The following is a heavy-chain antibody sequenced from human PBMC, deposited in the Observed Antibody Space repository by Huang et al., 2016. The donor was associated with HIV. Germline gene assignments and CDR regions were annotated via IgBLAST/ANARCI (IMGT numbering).Heavy chain of an antibody. J-gene: IGHJ6*03. CDR3: ASRTTVTTTSNYHYFYMDV. CDR2: IYYIGNG. CDR1: GGSISSSSYY. Sequence: QLQLQESGPGLVKPSETLSLTCTVSGGSISSSSYYWGWIRQSPGKGLGWIGSIYYIGNGYYNPALKSRVTMSVDRSSNQFSLKMHSVTAADTAVYYCASRTTVTTTSNYHYFYMDVWGKGTTVIVSS. V-gene: IGHV4-39*01. D-gene: IGHD4-17*01.